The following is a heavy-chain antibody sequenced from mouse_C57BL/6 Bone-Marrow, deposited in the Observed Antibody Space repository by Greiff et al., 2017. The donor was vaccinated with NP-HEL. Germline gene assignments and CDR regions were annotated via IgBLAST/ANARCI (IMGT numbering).Heavy chain of an antibody. Sequence: VKLMESGAELARPGASVKLSCKASGYTFTSYGISWVKQRPGPGLEWIGEIYPRSGNTSYNEKFKGKATLTADKSSSTAYMELRSLTSEDSAVYFCARGSYYSNYGGFAYWGQGTLVTVSA. D-gene: IGHD2-5*01. CDR1: GYTFTSYG. CDR2: IYPRSGNT. J-gene: IGHJ3*01. CDR3: ARGSYYSNYGGFAY. V-gene: IGHV1-81*01.